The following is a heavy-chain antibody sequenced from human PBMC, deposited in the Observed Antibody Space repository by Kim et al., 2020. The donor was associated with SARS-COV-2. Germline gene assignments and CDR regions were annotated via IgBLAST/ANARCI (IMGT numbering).Heavy chain of an antibody. Sequence: ASVKVSCKVSGYTLTDLSMHWVRQAPGQGLEWMGCFDAYDGETIYAQKFQGRVTMTADTSTDTAYMELRSLRSEDTAVYYCATGNIDIWNSFTYWGQGTLVTVSS. CDR2: FDAYDGET. J-gene: IGHJ4*02. CDR1: GYTLTDLS. D-gene: IGHD1-20*01. CDR3: ATGNIDIWNSFTY. V-gene: IGHV1-24*01.